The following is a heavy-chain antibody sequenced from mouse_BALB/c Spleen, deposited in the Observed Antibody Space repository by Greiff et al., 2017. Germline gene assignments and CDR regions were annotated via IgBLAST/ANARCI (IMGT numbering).Heavy chain of an antibody. V-gene: IGHV1S29*02. CDR1: GYTFTDYN. CDR2: IYPYNGGT. CDR3: ARYRYDVLYAMDY. J-gene: IGHJ4*01. Sequence: EVQLQQSGPELVKPGASVKISCKASGYTFTDYNMHWVKQSHGKSLGWIGYIYPYNGGTGYNQKFKSKATLTVDNSSSTAYMELRSLTSEDSAVYYCARYRYDVLYAMDYWGQGTSVTVSS. D-gene: IGHD2-14*01.